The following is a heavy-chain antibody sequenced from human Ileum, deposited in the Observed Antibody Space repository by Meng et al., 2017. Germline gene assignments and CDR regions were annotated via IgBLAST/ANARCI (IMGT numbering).Heavy chain of an antibody. CDR2: TYYRSKWYS. J-gene: IGHJ4*02. Sequence: QVQLQPSVPGLVMPSLPLYLTCAVSWGSVSSNCSAWNWIRQSPLRGLEWLGRTYYRSKWYSEYAVSVKSRISITPDTSKNQFSLQMNSVTPEDTAVYYCASGSGSLDYWGPGTLVTVSS. V-gene: IGHV6-1*01. CDR3: ASGSGSLDY. CDR1: WGSVSSNCSA. D-gene: IGHD3-3*01.